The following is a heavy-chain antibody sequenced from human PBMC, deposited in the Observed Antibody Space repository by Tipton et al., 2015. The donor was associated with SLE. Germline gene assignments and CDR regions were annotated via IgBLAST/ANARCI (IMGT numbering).Heavy chain of an antibody. J-gene: IGHJ4*02. D-gene: IGHD3-9*01. CDR3: ARHGAHVLRYFDWLLDFDY. V-gene: IGHV4-39*01. CDR1: GGSISSSSYY. CDR2: IYYSGST. Sequence: TLSLTCTVSGGSISSSSYYWGWIRQPPGKGLEWIGSIYYSGSTYYNPSLKSRVTISVDTSKNQFSLKLSSVTAADTAVYYCARHGAHVLRYFDWLLDFDYWGQGTLVTVSS.